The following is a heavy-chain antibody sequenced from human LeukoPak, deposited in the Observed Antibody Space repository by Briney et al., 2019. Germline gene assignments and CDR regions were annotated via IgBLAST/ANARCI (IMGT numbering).Heavy chain of an antibody. V-gene: IGHV4-61*01. CDR1: GGSISSGSYY. CDR3: ARGLYYDSSGYSLNFDY. J-gene: IGHJ4*02. Sequence: SETLSLTCTVSGGSISSGSYYWSWIRQPPGKGLEWIGYIYYSGSTNYNPSLKSRVTISVDTSKNQFSLKLSSVTAADTAVYYCARGLYYDSSGYSLNFDYWGQGTLVTVSS. CDR2: IYYSGST. D-gene: IGHD3-22*01.